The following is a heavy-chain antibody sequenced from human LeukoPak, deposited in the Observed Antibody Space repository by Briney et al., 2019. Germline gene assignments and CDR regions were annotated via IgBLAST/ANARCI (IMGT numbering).Heavy chain of an antibody. D-gene: IGHD2/OR15-2a*01. Sequence: GASLKLSCEASGFTFTSYVMHWVRQVPGQGLEWMAWINPNSGGTNYAQKFQGRVTMTRDTSISTAYMELSRLRSDDTAVYYCARELIDYYYYGMDVWGQGTTVTVSS. CDR1: GFTFTSYV. J-gene: IGHJ6*02. V-gene: IGHV1-2*02. CDR2: INPNSGGT. CDR3: ARELIDYYYYGMDV.